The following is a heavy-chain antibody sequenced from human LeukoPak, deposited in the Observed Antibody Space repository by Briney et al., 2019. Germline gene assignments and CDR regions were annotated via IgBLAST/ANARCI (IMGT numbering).Heavy chain of an antibody. CDR2: ISGSGGGT. J-gene: IGHJ4*02. V-gene: IGHV3-23*01. CDR1: GFTFSSYA. CDR3: AKGLRSSMVVFDY. Sequence: GGSLRLSCAASGFTFSSYAMSWVRQAPGKGLVWVSAISGSGGGTYYADSVKGRFTISRDNSKNTLYLQMNSLRAEDTAVYYCAKGLRSSMVVFDYWGQGTLVTVSS. D-gene: IGHD3-3*01.